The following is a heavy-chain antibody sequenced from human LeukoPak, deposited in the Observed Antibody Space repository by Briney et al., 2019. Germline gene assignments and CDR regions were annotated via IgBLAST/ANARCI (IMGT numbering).Heavy chain of an antibody. V-gene: IGHV3-33*01. Sequence: GTSLRLSCAASGFTFSSYGMHWVRQAPGKGLEWVALIWYEGNTKKYADSVKGRITISRDNSKNTLYLEVNSLRAEDTAVYYCARGWGSSVYASAFDIWGQGTMVTISS. J-gene: IGHJ3*02. CDR1: GFTFSSYG. CDR2: IWYEGNTK. CDR3: ARGWGSSVYASAFDI. D-gene: IGHD3-22*01.